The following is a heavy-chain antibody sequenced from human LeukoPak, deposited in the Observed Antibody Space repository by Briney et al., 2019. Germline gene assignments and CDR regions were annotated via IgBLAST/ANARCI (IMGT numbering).Heavy chain of an antibody. CDR3: ARDRGGEQQPGRYYYYGMDV. D-gene: IGHD6-13*01. Sequence: GGSLRLSCAASGFTFSTYSMKWVRQAPGKGLEWVSYISDSGAMYYADSVRGRFTISRENAQNSLFLQMNSLRAEDTAVYYCARDRGGEQQPGRYYYYGMDVWGQGTTVTVSS. CDR1: GFTFSTYS. V-gene: IGHV3-48*01. CDR2: ISDSGAM. J-gene: IGHJ6*02.